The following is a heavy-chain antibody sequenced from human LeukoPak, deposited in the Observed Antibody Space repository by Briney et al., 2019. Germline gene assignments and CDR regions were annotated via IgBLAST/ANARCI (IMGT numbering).Heavy chain of an antibody. J-gene: IGHJ4*02. V-gene: IGHV1-2*02. CDR1: GYTFTGYY. Sequence: ASLKVSCKASGYTFTGYYMHWVRQAPGQGLEWMGWINPNSGGTNYAQKFQGRVTMTRDTSISTAYMELSRLRSDDTAVYYCARALTRIAVAAGYWGQGTLVTVSS. CDR3: ARALTRIAVAAGY. CDR2: INPNSGGT. D-gene: IGHD6-19*01.